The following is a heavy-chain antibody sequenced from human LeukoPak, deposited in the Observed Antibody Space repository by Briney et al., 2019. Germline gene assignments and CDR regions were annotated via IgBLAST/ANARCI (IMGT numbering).Heavy chain of an antibody. V-gene: IGHV3-48*03. CDR2: ISSSGNTI. J-gene: IGHJ4*02. D-gene: IGHD4-17*01. Sequence: PGGSLRLSCAASGFTFSSYEMNWVRQAPGKGLEWVSYISSSGNTIYYADSVKGRFTISRDNAKNSLYLQMNSLRAEDTAVYYCARGPFTTVTTVDPDYWGQGTLVTVSS. CDR3: ARGPFTTVTTVDPDY. CDR1: GFTFSSYE.